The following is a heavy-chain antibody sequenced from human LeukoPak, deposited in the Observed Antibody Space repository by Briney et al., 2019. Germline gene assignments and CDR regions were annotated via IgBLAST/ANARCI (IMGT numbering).Heavy chain of an antibody. D-gene: IGHD3-10*01. CDR2: IYHTGST. V-gene: IGHV4-38-2*01. CDR3: ARPGWIITSGIDY. Sequence: PSETLSLTCGVSGYSISRGYYWAWIRQPPGKGLEWIGTIYHTGSTYYNPSLESRVTISVDTSKNEFSLNLNSVTAADTAVYYCARPGWIITSGIDYWGQGALVTVSS. CDR1: GYSISRGYY. J-gene: IGHJ4*02.